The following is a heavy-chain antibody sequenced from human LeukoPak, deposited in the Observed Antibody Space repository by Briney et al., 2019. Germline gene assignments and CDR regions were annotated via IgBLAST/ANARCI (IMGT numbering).Heavy chain of an antibody. Sequence: GGSLRLSCAASGFTFSSYSMNWVRQAPGKGLEWVSSISSSSSYIYYADSVKGRFTISRDNAKNSLYLQMNSLRAEDTAVYYCARCSGSYCKVPFDIWGQGTMVTVSS. CDR1: GFTFSSYS. CDR2: ISSSSSYI. V-gene: IGHV3-21*01. CDR3: ARCSGSYCKVPFDI. D-gene: IGHD1-26*01. J-gene: IGHJ3*02.